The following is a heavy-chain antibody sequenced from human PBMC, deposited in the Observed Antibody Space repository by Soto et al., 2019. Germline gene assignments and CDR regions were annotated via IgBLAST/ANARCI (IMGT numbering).Heavy chain of an antibody. Sequence: KPGGSLRLSCAVSGFTFSDYYMSWIRQAPGKGLEWVSYISSRGSSIYYADSVKGRFTISRDNAKNSLYLQVNGLRAEDTAVYYCARGYYDFWSGYYISPYGMDVWGQGTTVTVSS. D-gene: IGHD3-3*01. CDR3: ARGYYDFWSGYYISPYGMDV. J-gene: IGHJ6*02. CDR2: ISSRGSSI. CDR1: GFTFSDYY. V-gene: IGHV3-11*01.